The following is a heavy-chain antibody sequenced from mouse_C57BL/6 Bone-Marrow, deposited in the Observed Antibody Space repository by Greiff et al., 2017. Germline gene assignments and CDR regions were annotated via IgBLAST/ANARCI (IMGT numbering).Heavy chain of an antibody. J-gene: IGHJ4*01. Sequence: EVQVVESGGGLVQPGGSLSLSCAASGFTFTDYYMSWVRQPPGKALEWLGFIRNKANGYTTEYSASVKGRFTISRDNSQSILYLQMNALRAEDSATYYCARYTNQGITTVGFPYYAMDYWGQGTSVTVSS. CDR3: ARYTNQGITTVGFPYYAMDY. V-gene: IGHV7-3*01. D-gene: IGHD1-1*01. CDR1: GFTFTDYY. CDR2: IRNKANGYTT.